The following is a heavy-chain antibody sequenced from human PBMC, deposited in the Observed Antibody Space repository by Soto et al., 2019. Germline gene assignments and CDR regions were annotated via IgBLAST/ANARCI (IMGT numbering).Heavy chain of an antibody. CDR2: ISYDGSNK. D-gene: IGHD3-16*01. CDR1: RFSFKISG. V-gene: IGHV3-30*18. J-gene: IGHJ5*02. Sequence: SLRLSCAACRFSFKISGIHLFLQTTGRGLEGVAVISYDGSNKYYADSVKGRFTISRDNSENTLYLQMNSLGAEDTAVYYCAKDRNYAHTPGFDTRGQGTLVTVSS. CDR3: AKDRNYAHTPGFDT.